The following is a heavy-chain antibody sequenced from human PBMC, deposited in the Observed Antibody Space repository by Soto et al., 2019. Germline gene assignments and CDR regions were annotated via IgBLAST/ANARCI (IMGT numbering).Heavy chain of an antibody. V-gene: IGHV4-59*01. D-gene: IGHD3-10*01. CDR2: IYFLGST. CDR1: AGSMIEYS. CDR3: ARDGYDGSGSPYPAY. Sequence: PATLPLTCSVSAGSMIEYSWSSIRQSPGKGLEWIGYIYFLGSTVYNPSLKSRVTISVDTSKRQCSLSLTSVTAADTAVYYCARDGYDGSGSPYPAYWGPGTQVTVSS. J-gene: IGHJ4*02.